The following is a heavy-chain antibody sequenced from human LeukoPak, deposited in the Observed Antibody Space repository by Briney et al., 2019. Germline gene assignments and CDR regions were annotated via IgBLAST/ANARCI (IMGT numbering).Heavy chain of an antibody. D-gene: IGHD1-26*01. CDR3: AREVGASGKDY. CDR2: IYHSGST. CDR1: GVSISSGGYY. V-gene: IGHV4-30-2*01. J-gene: IGHJ4*02. Sequence: SETLSLPCTVSGVSISSGGYYWSWIRQPPGKGLEWIGYIYHSGSTYYNPSLKSRVTISVDRSKNQFSLKLSSVTAADTAVYYCAREVGASGKDYWGQGTLVTVSS.